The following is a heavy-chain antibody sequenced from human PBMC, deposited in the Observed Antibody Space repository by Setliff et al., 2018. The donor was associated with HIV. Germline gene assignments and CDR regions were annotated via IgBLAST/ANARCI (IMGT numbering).Heavy chain of an antibody. J-gene: IGHJ1*01. D-gene: IGHD2-15*01. CDR2: INHSGST. V-gene: IGHV4-34*01. Sequence: KTSETLSLTCAVYGGSFNGYYWSWIRQPPGKGLEWIGEINHSGSTNYNPSLKSRVTMSVDKSKNQFSLRLSSVTAADTAVYYCARARRAGSGPKYFQHWGQGTLVTAPQ. CDR3: ARARRAGSGPKYFQH. CDR1: GGSFNGYY.